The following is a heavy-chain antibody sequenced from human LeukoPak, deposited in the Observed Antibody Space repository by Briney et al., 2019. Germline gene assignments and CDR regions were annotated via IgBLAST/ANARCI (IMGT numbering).Heavy chain of an antibody. J-gene: IGHJ5*02. CDR2: IYYSGST. CDR1: GGSISSSSYY. Sequence: SETLSLTCTVSGGSISSSSYYWGWIRQPPGKGLEWIGSIYYSGSTYYNPSLKSRVTISVDTSKNQFSLKLSSVTAADTAVYYCARHMLEYSSGQGNWFDPWGQGTLVTVSS. D-gene: IGHD6-19*01. V-gene: IGHV4-39*01. CDR3: ARHMLEYSSGQGNWFDP.